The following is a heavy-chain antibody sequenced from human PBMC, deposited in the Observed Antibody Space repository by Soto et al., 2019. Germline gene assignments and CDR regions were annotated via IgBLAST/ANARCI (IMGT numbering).Heavy chain of an antibody. CDR3: AKRDTSSWENCFAP. Sequence: EVQLLESGGGLVQPGGSLRLSCAASGFTFSAYAMSWIRQAPGKGLEWVSTINSGGTSTYYADSVKGRFTISRYNSKNTLYLQMNSLTAEDTAVYYCAKRDTSSWENCFAPWGQGTLVTVSS. CDR1: GFTFSAYA. CDR2: INSGGTST. V-gene: IGHV3-23*01. J-gene: IGHJ5*02. D-gene: IGHD6-13*01.